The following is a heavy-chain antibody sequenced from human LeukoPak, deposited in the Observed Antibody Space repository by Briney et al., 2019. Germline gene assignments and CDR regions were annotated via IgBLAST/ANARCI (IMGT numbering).Heavy chain of an antibody. CDR2: IIPIFDTA. J-gene: IGHJ6*03. CDR3: ARGMGLYYYYMDV. V-gene: IGHV1-69*13. Sequence: ASVKVSCKASGYTFTGYYMHWVRQAPGQGLEWMGGIIPIFDTANYAQKFQGRVTITADESTSTAYMELSSLRSEDTAVYYCARGMGLYYYYMDVWGKGTTVTVSS. D-gene: IGHD2-8*01. CDR1: GYTFTGYY.